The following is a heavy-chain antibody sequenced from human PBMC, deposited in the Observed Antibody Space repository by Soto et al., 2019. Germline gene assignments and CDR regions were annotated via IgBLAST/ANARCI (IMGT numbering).Heavy chain of an antibody. Sequence: QVQLVESGGGVVQPGRSLRLSCAVSGFTVSTYGMHWVRQAPGKGLEWVAVISRDGGTKYYADSVKGRFTISRDNSSNTLFLEMNSLRGDDMAVYYCTGEVASGYWVQGTLVTVSS. CDR3: TGEVASGY. CDR1: GFTVSTYG. J-gene: IGHJ4*02. CDR2: ISRDGGTK. V-gene: IGHV3-30*03. D-gene: IGHD2-8*02.